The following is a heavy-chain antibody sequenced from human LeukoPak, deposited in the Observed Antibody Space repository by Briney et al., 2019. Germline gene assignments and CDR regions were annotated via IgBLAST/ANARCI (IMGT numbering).Heavy chain of an antibody. J-gene: IGHJ4*02. D-gene: IGHD6-19*01. Sequence: GGSLRLSCAASGFTFSSYAMSWVRQAPGKGLEWVSVIYSGGNTYYADSVKGRFTISRDNSKNTLYLQMNSLRAEDTAVYYCARGARSSGWAYYFNYWGQGTLVTVSS. CDR1: GFTFSSYA. V-gene: IGHV3-66*01. CDR2: IYSGGNT. CDR3: ARGARSSGWAYYFNY.